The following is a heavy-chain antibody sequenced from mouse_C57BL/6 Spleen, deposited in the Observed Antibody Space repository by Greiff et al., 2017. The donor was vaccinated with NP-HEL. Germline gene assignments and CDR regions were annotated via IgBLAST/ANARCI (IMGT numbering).Heavy chain of an antibody. Sequence: QVQLQQPGAELVKPGASVKLSCKASGYTFTSYWMHWVKQRPGQGLEWIGMIHPNSGSTNYNEKFKSKATLTVDKSSSTAYMQLSSLTSEDSAVYYCARETGNEYDGDWYFDVWGTGTTVTVSS. CDR1: GYTFTSYW. V-gene: IGHV1-64*01. CDR3: ARETGNEYDGDWYFDV. CDR2: IHPNSGST. D-gene: IGHD2-4*01. J-gene: IGHJ1*03.